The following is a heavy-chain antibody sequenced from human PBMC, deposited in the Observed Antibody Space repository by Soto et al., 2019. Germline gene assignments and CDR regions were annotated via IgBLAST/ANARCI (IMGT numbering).Heavy chain of an antibody. J-gene: IGHJ5*02. D-gene: IGHD6-19*01. CDR2: IYYSGNT. Sequence: SETLSLTCTVSGGSISSSVYYWSWVRQLPGKGLEYIGHIYYSGNTHYNPSLKSRASISIDTSQNQFSLRLTSATAADTAVYYCARLRVGVALTPNWFDPWGQGTLVTVSS. CDR1: GGSISSSVYY. V-gene: IGHV4-31*03. CDR3: ARLRVGVALTPNWFDP.